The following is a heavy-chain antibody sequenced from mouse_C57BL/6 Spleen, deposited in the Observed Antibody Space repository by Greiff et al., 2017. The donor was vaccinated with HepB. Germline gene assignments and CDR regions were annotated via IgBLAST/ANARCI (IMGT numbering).Heavy chain of an antibody. V-gene: IGHV2-4*01. Sequence: QVQLQQSGPGLVQPSQSLSITCTVSGFSLTSYGVYWVRQPPGKGLEWLGVIWSGGSTDYNAAFISRLSISKDNSKSQVFFKMNSLQADDTAIYYCAKNRRDYDVGYFDVWGTGTTVTVSS. D-gene: IGHD2-4*01. CDR2: IWSGGST. CDR3: AKNRRDYDVGYFDV. J-gene: IGHJ1*03. CDR1: GFSLTSYG.